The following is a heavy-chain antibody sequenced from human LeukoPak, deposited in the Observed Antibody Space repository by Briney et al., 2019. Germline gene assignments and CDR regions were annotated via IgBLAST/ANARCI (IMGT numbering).Heavy chain of an antibody. CDR3: ARGVDIVVVPAAIRWSLDAFDI. Sequence: SETLSLTCTVSGYSISSGYYWGWIRQPPGKGLEWIGSIYHSGSTYYNPSLKSRVTISVDTSKNQFSLMLSSVTAADTAVYYCARGVDIVVVPAAIRWSLDAFDIWGQGTMVTVSS. D-gene: IGHD2-2*02. CDR1: GYSISSGYY. J-gene: IGHJ3*02. CDR2: IYHSGST. V-gene: IGHV4-38-2*02.